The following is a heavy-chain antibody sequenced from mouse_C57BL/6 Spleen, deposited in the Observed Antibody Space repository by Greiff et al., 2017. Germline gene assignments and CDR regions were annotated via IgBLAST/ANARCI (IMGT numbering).Heavy chain of an antibody. CDR3: ARVRESCDY. CDR1: GYTFTSYW. V-gene: IGHV1-55*01. Sequence: QVQLQQPGAELVKPGASVKMSCKASGYTFTSYWMTWVKQRPGQGLEWIGDIYPGSGSTNYNEKFKGKATLPVAQSSSTAYMQLSSLTSEDYAVYYCARVRESCDYGGQGTTLTVSS. J-gene: IGHJ2*01. CDR2: IYPGSGST.